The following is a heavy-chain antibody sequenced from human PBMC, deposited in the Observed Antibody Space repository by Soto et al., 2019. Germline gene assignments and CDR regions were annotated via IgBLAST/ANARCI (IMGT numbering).Heavy chain of an antibody. J-gene: IGHJ4*02. Sequence: QVQLVESGGGVVQPGRSLRLSCAASGFTFSSYGMHWVRQAPGKGLEWVAVISYDGSNKYYADSVKGRFTISRDNSKKTLNLQMNSLRAEDTAVYYCAKGRDIVVVVAPLDYWGQGTLVTVSS. D-gene: IGHD2-15*01. CDR2: ISYDGSNK. V-gene: IGHV3-30*18. CDR3: AKGRDIVVVVAPLDY. CDR1: GFTFSSYG.